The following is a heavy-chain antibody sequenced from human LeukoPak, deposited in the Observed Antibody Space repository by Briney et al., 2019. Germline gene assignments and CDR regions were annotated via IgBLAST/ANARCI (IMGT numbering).Heavy chain of an antibody. J-gene: IGHJ4*02. CDR1: GFTFSSYW. CDR3: AREIDYYFDY. CDR2: IKQDGREK. V-gene: IGHV3-7*01. Sequence: PGGSLRLSCAASGFTFSSYWMRGVRQARGKGGEGGANIKQDGREKYCVDSVKGRFTISRDNAKNSLYLQMNSLRAEDTAVYYCAREIDYYFDYWGQGTLVTVSS. D-gene: IGHD2-21*01.